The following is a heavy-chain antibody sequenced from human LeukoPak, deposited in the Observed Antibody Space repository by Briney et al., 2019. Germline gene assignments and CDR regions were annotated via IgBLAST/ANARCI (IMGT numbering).Heavy chain of an antibody. J-gene: IGHJ3*01. Sequence: GGSLRLSCAASGFTFSDYSMNWVRQAPGKGLEWVSYISSSSSTIYYADSVKGRFTISRDSAKNSLYLQMNSLRAEDTAVYYCARGATVTTTSALDFWGQGTMVTVSS. D-gene: IGHD4-17*01. CDR1: GFTFSDYS. CDR3: ARGATVTTTSALDF. CDR2: ISSSSSTI. V-gene: IGHV3-48*01.